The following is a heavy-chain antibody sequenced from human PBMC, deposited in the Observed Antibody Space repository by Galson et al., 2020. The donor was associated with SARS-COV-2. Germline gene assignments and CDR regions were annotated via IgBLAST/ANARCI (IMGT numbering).Heavy chain of an antibody. V-gene: IGHV1-2*02. CDR1: GYTFTGYY. Sequence: GESLKISCKASGYTFTGYYMHWVRQAPGQGLEWMGWINPNSGGTNYAQKFQGRVTMTRDTSISTAYMELSRLRSDDTAVYYCATHYDSSGYYPLYNWFDPWGQGTLVTVSS. J-gene: IGHJ5*02. CDR3: ATHYDSSGYYPLYNWFDP. CDR2: INPNSGGT. D-gene: IGHD3-22*01.